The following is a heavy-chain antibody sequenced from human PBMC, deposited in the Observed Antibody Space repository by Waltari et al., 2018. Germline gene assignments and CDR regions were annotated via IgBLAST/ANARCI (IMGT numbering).Heavy chain of an antibody. V-gene: IGHV3-23*01. D-gene: IGHD6-13*01. J-gene: IGHJ2*01. CDR2: LTYGGENT. CDR1: GFRLSDYA. Sequence: ELQLSESGGGVIQPGESLRLSCAASGFRLSDYAISWVRQAPGRGLEWVSALTYGGENTFYSDSVKGRFTVFRDDSKNTIHLQTNNLRPEDTGVYYCARFRVSSGWYFDLWGRGTLVTVSS. CDR3: ARFRVSSGWYFDL.